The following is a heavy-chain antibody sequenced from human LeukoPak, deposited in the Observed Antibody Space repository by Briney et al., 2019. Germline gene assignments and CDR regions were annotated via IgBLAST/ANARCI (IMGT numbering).Heavy chain of an antibody. CDR3: AKRDRVTEFDY. V-gene: IGHV3-30*02. Sequence: GGSLRLSCAASGFTFNNYGMHWVRQAPGKGLEWVTLIQPNGKDKYYADSVKGRFTVSRDNSNNMLYLQLNSLRVDDTAIYYCAKRDRVTEFDYWGQRTLVTVSS. D-gene: IGHD2-21*02. CDR2: IQPNGKDK. J-gene: IGHJ4*02. CDR1: GFTFNNYG.